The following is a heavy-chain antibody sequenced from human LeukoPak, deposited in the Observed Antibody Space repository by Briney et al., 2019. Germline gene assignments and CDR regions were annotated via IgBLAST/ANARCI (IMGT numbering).Heavy chain of an antibody. Sequence: GGSLRLSCAASGLTVSSTYMSWVRQTPGKGLEWVSVIYSGGSTYYADSVKGRFTISRDNSKNTLYLQMDSLRAEDTAVYYCARDLLEWYFDYWGQGTLVTVSS. J-gene: IGHJ4*02. V-gene: IGHV3-66*01. CDR2: IYSGGST. CDR3: ARDLLEWYFDY. D-gene: IGHD3-3*01. CDR1: GLTVSSTY.